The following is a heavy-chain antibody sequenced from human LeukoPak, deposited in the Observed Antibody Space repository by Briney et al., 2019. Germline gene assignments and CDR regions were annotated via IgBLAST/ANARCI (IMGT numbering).Heavy chain of an antibody. V-gene: IGHV3-23*01. D-gene: IGHD5-24*01. CDR3: ASQMAATSH. J-gene: IGHJ4*02. CDR2: LSGSGNAT. CDR1: GFAFTNFA. Sequence: LGGSLRLSCAASGFAFTNFAMSWVRQAPGKGLEWVSALSGSGNATYYADFVRGRFTISRDNSKNILYLQMNSLLAEDTAVYFCASQMAATSHWGQGILVTVSS.